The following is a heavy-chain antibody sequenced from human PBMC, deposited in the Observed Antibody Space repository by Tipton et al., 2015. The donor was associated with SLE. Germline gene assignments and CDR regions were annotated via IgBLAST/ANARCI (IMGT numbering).Heavy chain of an antibody. V-gene: IGHV4-31*03. D-gene: IGHD3-16*02. CDR1: GDSTNSDGYF. J-gene: IGHJ4*02. CDR2: IYYSGST. CDR3: SRRDNFWGRYRRAHPYFGL. Sequence: TLSLTCTVSGDSTNSDGYFWTWIPQPPGKGLEWIGYIYYSGSTYYNPSLQSRLTMSVDTSRNQFSLKLTSVTAAVTAVYYCSRRDNFWGRYRRAHPYFGLWGQGALVTVSS.